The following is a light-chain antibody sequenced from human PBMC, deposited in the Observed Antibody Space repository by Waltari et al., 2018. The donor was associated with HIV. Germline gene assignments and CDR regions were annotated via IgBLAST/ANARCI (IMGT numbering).Light chain of an antibody. CDR2: EVT. J-gene: IGLJ1*01. V-gene: IGLV2-14*01. CDR1: SSDIGTYNY. CDR3: SSFTSGSTHV. Sequence: QSALTQPASVSGSPGQSITISCTGTSSDIGTYNYVSWYQQHPDKAPKLIISEVTNRPSGISDRFSGSKSGNAASLTISGLQTEDEADYYCSSFTSGSTHVFGTGTKVTVL.